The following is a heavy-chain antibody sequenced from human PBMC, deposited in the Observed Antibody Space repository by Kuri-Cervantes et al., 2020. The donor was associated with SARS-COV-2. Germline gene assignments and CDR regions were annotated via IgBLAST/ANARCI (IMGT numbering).Heavy chain of an antibody. V-gene: IGHV3-30*09. CDR1: GIIFSSYP. D-gene: IGHD3-10*01. CDR2: ISFDGTNE. CDR3: ARDLYGSGSYYTLNFDH. J-gene: IGHJ4*02. Sequence: GGSLRLSCVASGIIFSSYPMHWVRQAPGKGLEWVAVISFDGTNEDYADSVRGRFAISRDNSKDTLYLQMNSLRPEDTAMYYCARDLYGSGSYYTLNFDHWGQGALVTVSS.